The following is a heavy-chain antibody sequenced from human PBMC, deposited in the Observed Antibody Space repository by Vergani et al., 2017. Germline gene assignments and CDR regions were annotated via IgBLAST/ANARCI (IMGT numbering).Heavy chain of an antibody. D-gene: IGHD1-14*01. CDR1: GYTFSSSV. V-gene: IGHV7-4-1*02. CDR2: ITTNTGNP. CDR3: ARGSFRKGTSYFDY. J-gene: IGHJ4*02. Sequence: QVQLVQSGAEVKKPGASVKVSCRASGYTFSSSVINWVRQAPGQGLEWVGWITTNTGNPVYARDFTGRFVFSLDTSVTTTYLQINSLKAEDTAVYFCARGSFRKGTSYFDYWGQGTLVTVSS.